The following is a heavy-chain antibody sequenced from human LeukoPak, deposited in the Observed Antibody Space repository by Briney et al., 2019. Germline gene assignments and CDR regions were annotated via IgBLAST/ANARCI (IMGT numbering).Heavy chain of an antibody. CDR2: VHLSGRT. CDR1: GGSISTTNW. J-gene: IGHJ4*02. V-gene: IGHV4-4*02. Sequence: PSGTLSLTCGVSGGSISTTNWWTWVRQPPGEGLEWIGEVHLSGRTHYNPSLESRVTMSVDMSENHISLRLTSVTAADTAVYYCAREGGPYRPLDYSGQGTLVAVSS. CDR3: AREGGPYRPLDY.